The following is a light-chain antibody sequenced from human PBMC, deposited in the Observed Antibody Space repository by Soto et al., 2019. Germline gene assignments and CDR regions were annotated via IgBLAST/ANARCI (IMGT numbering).Light chain of an antibody. Sequence: QSAMTQPPSASGSPGQSVTISCTGTSSDVGGCRFVSWYQQFPGKAPQLIIYEVNKRPSGVPDSFSGSKSGNTASLTISGLQAEDEADYYCSSCAGSNNPYVFGTGTKVTVL. CDR3: SSCAGSNNPYV. CDR1: SSDVGGCRF. V-gene: IGLV2-8*01. J-gene: IGLJ1*01. CDR2: EVN.